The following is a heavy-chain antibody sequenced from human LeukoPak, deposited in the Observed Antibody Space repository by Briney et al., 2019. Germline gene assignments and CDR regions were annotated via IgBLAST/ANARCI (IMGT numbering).Heavy chain of an antibody. Sequence: PSETLSLTCAVNSGSFSDFYWSWIRQPPGKGLEWIGYIYYSGSTYYNPSLKSRVTISVDTSKNQFSLKLSSVTAADTAVYYCARVHDFWSGYYTAYYFDYWGQGTLVTVSS. CDR2: IYYSGST. CDR1: SGSFSDFY. V-gene: IGHV4-30-4*08. CDR3: ARVHDFWSGYYTAYYFDY. D-gene: IGHD3-3*01. J-gene: IGHJ4*02.